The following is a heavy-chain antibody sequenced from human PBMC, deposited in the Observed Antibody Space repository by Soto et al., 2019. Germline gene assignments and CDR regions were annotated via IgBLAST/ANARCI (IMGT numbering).Heavy chain of an antibody. Sequence: GESLKISCAASGFTFSSYAMSWVRQAPGKGLEWVSAISGSGGSTYYADSVKGRFTISRDNSKNTLYLQMNSLRAEDTAVYYCAKDHGDYYDSSGYNWFDPWGQGTLVTVSS. CDR2: ISGSGGST. J-gene: IGHJ5*02. CDR3: AKDHGDYYDSSGYNWFDP. D-gene: IGHD3-22*01. CDR1: GFTFSSYA. V-gene: IGHV3-23*01.